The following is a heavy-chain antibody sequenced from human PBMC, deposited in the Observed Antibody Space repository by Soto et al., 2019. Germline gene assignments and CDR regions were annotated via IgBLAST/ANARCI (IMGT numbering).Heavy chain of an antibody. J-gene: IGHJ5*02. CDR2: IIPIFGTA. Sequence: SVKVSCKASGGTFSSYAISWLLQAPGQGLEWMGGIIPIFGTANYAQKFQGRVTITADESTSTAYMELSSLRSEDTAVYYCARVPRVTTGWFDPWGQGTLVTVSS. CDR1: GGTFSSYA. CDR3: ARVPRVTTGWFDP. V-gene: IGHV1-69*13. D-gene: IGHD2-21*02.